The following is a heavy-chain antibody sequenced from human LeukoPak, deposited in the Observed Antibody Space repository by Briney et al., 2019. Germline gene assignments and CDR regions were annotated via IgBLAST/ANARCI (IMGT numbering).Heavy chain of an antibody. CDR2: MNPNSGNT. CDR1: GYTFTSYD. J-gene: IGHJ4*02. V-gene: IGHV1-8*03. Sequence: ASVKVSCKASGYTFTSYDINGVRQATGQGLEWMGWMNPNSGNTGYAQKFQGRVTITRNTSISTAYMELSSLRSEDTAVDYCARAVVRGVMVFGYWGQGTLVTVSS. D-gene: IGHD3-10*01. CDR3: ARAVVRGVMVFGY.